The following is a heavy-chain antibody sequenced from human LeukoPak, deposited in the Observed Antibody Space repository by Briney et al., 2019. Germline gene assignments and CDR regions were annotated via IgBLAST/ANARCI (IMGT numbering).Heavy chain of an antibody. CDR2: IYPDDSDI. CDR3: ARYYYDRAVGPFDY. D-gene: IGHD3-22*01. V-gene: IGHV5-51*01. J-gene: IGHJ4*02. CDR1: GYTFTNYL. Sequence: GEALKVSRKGSGYTFTNYLIGWVRPMPGKGLEWVGIIYPDDSDIRYSPSFQGQVTISADKSITTAYLQWSSLKASDTAMYYCARYYYDRAVGPFDYWGQGSLVTVSS.